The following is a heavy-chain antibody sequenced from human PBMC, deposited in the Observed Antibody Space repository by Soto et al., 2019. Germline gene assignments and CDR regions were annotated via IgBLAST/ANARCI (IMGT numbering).Heavy chain of an antibody. J-gene: IGHJ3*02. CDR1: GGTFSSYA. Sequence: QVQLVQSGAEVKKPGSSVKVSCKASGGTFSSYAISWVRQAPGQGLEWMGGIIPIFGTANYAQKFQGRVTITADKSTSTAYMELSSLRSEDTAVYYCVRNIVGATRGAFDIWGQGTMVTVSS. V-gene: IGHV1-69*06. CDR2: IIPIFGTA. CDR3: VRNIVGATRGAFDI. D-gene: IGHD1-26*01.